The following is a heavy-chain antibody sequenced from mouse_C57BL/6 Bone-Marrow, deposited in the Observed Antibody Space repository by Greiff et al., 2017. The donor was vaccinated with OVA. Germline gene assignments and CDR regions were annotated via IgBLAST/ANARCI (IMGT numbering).Heavy chain of an antibody. J-gene: IGHJ4*01. V-gene: IGHV5-9-1*02. D-gene: IGHD2-1*01. Sequence: EVTVVESGEGLVKPGGSLKLSCAASGFTFSSYAMSWVRQTPEKRLEWVAYISSGGDYIYYADTVQGRFTISRDNARNTLYLQMSSLKSEDTAMYYCTRYGNPIYYAMDYWGQGTSVTVSS. CDR2: ISSGGDYI. CDR3: TRYGNPIYYAMDY. CDR1: GFTFSSYA.